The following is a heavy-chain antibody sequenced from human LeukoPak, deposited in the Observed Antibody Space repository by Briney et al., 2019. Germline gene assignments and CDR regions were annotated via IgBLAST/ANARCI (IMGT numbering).Heavy chain of an antibody. Sequence: GGSLRLSCAASGLTFSSYWMTWVRHAPGKGLEWVATIKYDGSETYYVDSVRGRFSISRDNAKNSLYLQMNSLSAEDTAVYYCARDSTLSNYWGQGTLVTVSS. CDR3: ARDSTLSNY. D-gene: IGHD3-16*01. CDR1: GLTFSSYW. V-gene: IGHV3-7*04. J-gene: IGHJ4*02. CDR2: IKYDGSET.